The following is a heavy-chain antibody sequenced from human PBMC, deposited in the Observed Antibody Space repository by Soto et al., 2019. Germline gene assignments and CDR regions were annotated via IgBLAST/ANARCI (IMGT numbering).Heavy chain of an antibody. Sequence: QVQLQQWGAGLLKPSETLSLTCAVYGGSFSGYYWSWIRQPPGQGLEWIGEINHSGSTNYNPSLTSRVAISVDTSKNQFSLKLGSVTAADTAVYYCARGRVLRWFDPWGQGTLVTVSS. D-gene: IGHD4-17*01. CDR1: GGSFSGYY. V-gene: IGHV4-34*01. CDR2: INHSGST. J-gene: IGHJ5*02. CDR3: ARGRVLRWFDP.